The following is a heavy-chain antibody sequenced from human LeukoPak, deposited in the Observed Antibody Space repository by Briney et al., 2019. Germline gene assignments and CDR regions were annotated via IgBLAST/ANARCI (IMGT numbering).Heavy chain of an antibody. J-gene: IGHJ4*02. CDR3: ARRRWGFDY. D-gene: IGHD1-26*01. Sequence: PSETLSLTCIVSGGSVSSTIYYWAWARQPPGKGLEWIGNIHSSGSIYYNPSLKSRVTISVDTSKNQFSLNLTSVTAADTAVYYCARRRWGFDYWGQGTLVTVSS. CDR2: IHSSGSI. CDR1: GGSVSSTIYY. V-gene: IGHV4-39*01.